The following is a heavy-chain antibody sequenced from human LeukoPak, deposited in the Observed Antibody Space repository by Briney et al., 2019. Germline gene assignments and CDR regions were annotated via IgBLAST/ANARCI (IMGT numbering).Heavy chain of an antibody. CDR2: IWYDGTNK. J-gene: IGHJ6*02. V-gene: IGHV3-33*08. CDR3: ARDLNYLYGMDV. D-gene: IGHD4-11*01. Sequence: GGSLRLSCAASGFTFSSYSMNWVRQAPGKGLEWVAVIWYDGTNKYYADSVKGRFTISRDNSKNTLYLQMNSLRADDTAVSYCARDLNYLYGMDVWGQGTTVTVSS. CDR1: GFTFSSYS.